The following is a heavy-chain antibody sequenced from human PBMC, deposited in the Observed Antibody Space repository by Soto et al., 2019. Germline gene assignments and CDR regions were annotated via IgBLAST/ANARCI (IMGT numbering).Heavy chain of an antibody. D-gene: IGHD3-3*01. CDR3: ARHVPGGRFLTAGDYYYMDV. CDR2: IYRSGST. J-gene: IGHJ6*03. V-gene: IGHV4-34*01. CDR1: GGSFSGNY. Sequence: SETLSLTCAVYGGSFSGNYWSWLRQPPGKGLEWIGRIYRSGSTNSNPSLKSRVTISVDTSKNQFSLKLSSVTAADTAVYYCARHVPGGRFLTAGDYYYMDVWSKGTTVTVSS.